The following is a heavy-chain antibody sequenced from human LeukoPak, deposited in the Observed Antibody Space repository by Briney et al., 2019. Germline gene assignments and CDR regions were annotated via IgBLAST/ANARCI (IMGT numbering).Heavy chain of an antibody. Sequence: GESLKISCKGSGYSFTSYWIGWVRQMPGKGLAWMGIIYPGDSDTRYSPSFQGQVTISADKSISTAYLQWSSLKASDTAMYYCARHSESTVTTPVPFDYWGQGTLVTVSS. V-gene: IGHV5-51*01. CDR2: IYPGDSDT. CDR1: GYSFTSYW. J-gene: IGHJ4*02. D-gene: IGHD4-17*01. CDR3: ARHSESTVTTPVPFDY.